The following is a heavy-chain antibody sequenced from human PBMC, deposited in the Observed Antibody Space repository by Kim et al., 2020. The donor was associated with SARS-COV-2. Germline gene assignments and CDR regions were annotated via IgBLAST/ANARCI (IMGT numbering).Heavy chain of an antibody. V-gene: IGHV3-23*01. CDR2: ISGSGGST. J-gene: IGHJ4*02. CDR1: GFTFSSYA. Sequence: GGSLRLSCAASGFTFSSYAMSWVRQAPGKGLEWVSAISGSGGSTYYADSVKGRFTISRDNSKNTLYLQMNSLRAEDTAVYYCAKDYTLRITMIVVVIGPLDYWGQGTLVTVSS. D-gene: IGHD3-22*01. CDR3: AKDYTLRITMIVVVIGPLDY.